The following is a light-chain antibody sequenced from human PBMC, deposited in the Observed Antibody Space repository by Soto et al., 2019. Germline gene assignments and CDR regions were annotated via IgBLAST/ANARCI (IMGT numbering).Light chain of an antibody. CDR2: GAY. Sequence: DIQLTPFPSFLSASVGDRVTITCRASQDISRSLAWFQQKPGKAPNLLIYGAYTLQSGVPSRFSGSGSGTEFTLTISSLQPEDFATYYCQQFSSYPLTFGEGTKVDIK. CDR1: QDISRS. J-gene: IGKJ4*01. CDR3: QQFSSYPLT. V-gene: IGKV1-9*01.